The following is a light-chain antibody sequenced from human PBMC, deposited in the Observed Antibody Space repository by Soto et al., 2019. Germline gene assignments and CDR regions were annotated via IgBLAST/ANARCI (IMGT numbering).Light chain of an antibody. J-gene: IGKJ1*01. Sequence: DVVLTQAPLSLSVTPGQPASISCKSSQSLLHNNGKTYLYWYLQKPGQPPQLXRYDVSNRFSGVPDRFSGSGSGTDFTLKISRVEAEDVAVYYCMQALHTPRTFGQGTKVDIK. CDR2: DVS. CDR1: QSLLHNNGKTY. CDR3: MQALHTPRT. V-gene: IGKV2D-29*01.